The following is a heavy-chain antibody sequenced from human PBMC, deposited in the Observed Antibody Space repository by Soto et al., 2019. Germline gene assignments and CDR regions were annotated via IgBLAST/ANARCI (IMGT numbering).Heavy chain of an antibody. D-gene: IGHD2-2*01. CDR3: ASGYASYYYYGMDV. CDR2: INHSGST. J-gene: IGHJ6*02. CDR1: GGAFSGYY. Sequence: PSETLPLTCAAYGGAFSGYYWSWIRQPPGKGLEWIGEINHSGSTNSSPSLKSRVTISVDTSKDQFSLKLSSVTAADTAVYYCASGYASYYYYGMDVWGQGTTVTVSS. V-gene: IGHV4-34*01.